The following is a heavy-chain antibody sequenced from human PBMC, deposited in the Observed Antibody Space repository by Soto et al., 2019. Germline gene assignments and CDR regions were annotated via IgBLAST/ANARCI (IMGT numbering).Heavy chain of an antibody. D-gene: IGHD6-13*01. Sequence: GGSLRLSCAASGFTFSSYWMHWVRQAPGKGLVWIGRIIRDGSSTNYADSVRGRFSISRDNAKSTLYLEIYSLRAEVTAVYCGGRGGSGIYGVDVWGQGTRVTVSS. V-gene: IGHV3-74*01. CDR3: GRGGSGIYGVDV. J-gene: IGHJ6*02. CDR1: GFTFSSYW. CDR2: IIRDGSST.